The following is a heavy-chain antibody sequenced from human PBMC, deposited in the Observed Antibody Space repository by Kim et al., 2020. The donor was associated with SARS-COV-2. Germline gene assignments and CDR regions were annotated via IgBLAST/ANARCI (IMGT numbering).Heavy chain of an antibody. V-gene: IGHV1-69*01. CDR3: ARKIVGATPYYGMDV. J-gene: IGHJ6*02. D-gene: IGHD1-26*01. Sequence: AQQFQGRVTVTADESPSTAYMELSSLGSEDTAVYYCARKIVGATPYYGMDVWGQGTTVTVSS.